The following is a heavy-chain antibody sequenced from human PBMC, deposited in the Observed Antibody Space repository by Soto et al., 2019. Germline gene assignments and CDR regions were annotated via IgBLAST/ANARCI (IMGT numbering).Heavy chain of an antibody. CDR2: ISATGGST. Sequence: GGSLRLSCAVSGFTFSDYAMSWVRQAPGKGLEWVSVISATGGSTYYADSVKGRFTISRDDSKNTVSLQMNSLRAEDTAVYYCAKQRVGSSWYRDFDYWGQGTLVTVSS. CDR1: GFTFSDYA. CDR3: AKQRVGSSWYRDFDY. D-gene: IGHD6-13*01. V-gene: IGHV3-23*01. J-gene: IGHJ4*02.